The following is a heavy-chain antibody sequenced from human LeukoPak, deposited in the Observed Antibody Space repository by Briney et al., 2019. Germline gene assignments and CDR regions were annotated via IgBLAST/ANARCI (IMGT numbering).Heavy chain of an antibody. J-gene: IGHJ3*02. CDR2: ISYDGSTK. Sequence: QPGGSLRLSCAASGFSFSAYAMHWVRQAPGKGLEWVAVISYDGSTKYFADSVKGRFTISRDNSKNTLYLQMNSLRTEDTAVYYCARGVTTSWYSAFEIWGQGTMLTVSS. D-gene: IGHD6-13*01. V-gene: IGHV3-30-3*01. CDR1: GFSFSAYA. CDR3: ARGVTTSWYSAFEI.